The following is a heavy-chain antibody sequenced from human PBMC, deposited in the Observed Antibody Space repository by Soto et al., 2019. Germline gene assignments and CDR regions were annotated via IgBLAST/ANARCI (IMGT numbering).Heavy chain of an antibody. CDR3: AKEQYSGSYYGMDV. J-gene: IGHJ6*02. D-gene: IGHD1-26*01. V-gene: IGHV3-23*01. CDR2: ISGSGGST. Sequence: PGGSLRLSCAASGFTFSSYAMSWVRQAPGKGLEWVSAISGSGGSTYYADSVKGRFTISRDNSENTLYLQMNSLRAEDTAVYYCAKEQYSGSYYGMDVWGQGTTVTVSS. CDR1: GFTFSSYA.